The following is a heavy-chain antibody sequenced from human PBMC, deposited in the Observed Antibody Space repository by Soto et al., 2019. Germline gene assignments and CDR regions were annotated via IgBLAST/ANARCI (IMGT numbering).Heavy chain of an antibody. Sequence: PGGSLRLSCAASGFTFSSFAMSWVRQAPGKGLDWVSAISGSGGSTYSADSVKGRFTISRDNSKNTLYLQMSSLRAEDTAVYYCAKEGAGYYDSSPYDYWGQGTLVTVSS. CDR1: GFTFSSFA. CDR3: AKEGAGYYDSSPYDY. J-gene: IGHJ4*02. CDR2: ISGSGGST. D-gene: IGHD3-22*01. V-gene: IGHV3-23*01.